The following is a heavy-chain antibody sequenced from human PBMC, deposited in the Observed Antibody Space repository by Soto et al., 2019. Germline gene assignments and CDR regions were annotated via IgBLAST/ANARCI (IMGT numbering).Heavy chain of an antibody. CDR3: ARRHNDPRFDS. D-gene: IGHD1-1*01. CDR1: GYDFSTYL. CDR2: IYPGDSKA. Sequence: XESLNLSWECAGYDFSTYLIALVLQKPGEGLEWMGIIYPGDSKARYSPSFQGQVTMSADKSISTAYLQWSSLKASDTAIYYCARRHNDPRFDSWGQGTLVTVPS. V-gene: IGHV5-51*01. J-gene: IGHJ5*01.